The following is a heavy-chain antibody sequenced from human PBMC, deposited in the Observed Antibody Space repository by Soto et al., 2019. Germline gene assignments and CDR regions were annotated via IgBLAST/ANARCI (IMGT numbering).Heavy chain of an antibody. D-gene: IGHD2-15*01. J-gene: IGHJ5*02. CDR3: AKVKRCSGGSCYSWGWFDP. Sequence: EVQLLESGGGLVQPGGSLRLSCAASGFTFSSYAMSWVRQAPGKGLEWVSAISGSGGSTYYADSVKGRFTISRDNSKNTLYLQMNSLRAEDTAVYYCAKVKRCSGGSCYSWGWFDPWGQGTLVTVSS. CDR2: ISGSGGST. CDR1: GFTFSSYA. V-gene: IGHV3-23*01.